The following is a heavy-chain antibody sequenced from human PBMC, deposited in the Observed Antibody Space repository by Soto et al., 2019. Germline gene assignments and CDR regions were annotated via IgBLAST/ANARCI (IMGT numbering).Heavy chain of an antibody. Sequence: LXLSCATSRFTFRFFNVHWVRQTPGKGLEWVAIISRDGNKKDDGDSSKGRFTVSRDNSKSTLYLQMDGLRSEDTAVYYCAKDAYTPIRTTTQDPGGLDHGGQGALVTVSS. CDR3: AKDAYTPIRTTTQDPGGLDH. J-gene: IGHJ4*02. CDR1: RFTFRFFN. CDR2: ISRDGNKK. D-gene: IGHD4-4*01. V-gene: IGHV3-30*18.